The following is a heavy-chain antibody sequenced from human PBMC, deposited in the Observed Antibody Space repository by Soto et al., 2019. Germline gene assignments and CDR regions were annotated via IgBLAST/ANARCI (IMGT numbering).Heavy chain of an antibody. J-gene: IGHJ4*02. D-gene: IGHD4-17*01. V-gene: IGHV1-69*08. CDR3: ARDLATVTTVPCAY. CDR1: GGTFSSYT. CDR2: IIPILGIA. Sequence: QVQLVQSGAEVKKPGSSVKVSCKASGGTFSSYTISWVRQAPGQGLEWMGRIIPILGIANYAQKFQGRVTITADKSTSTAYMELSRLRSEDTAVYYCARDLATVTTVPCAYWGQGTLVTVSS.